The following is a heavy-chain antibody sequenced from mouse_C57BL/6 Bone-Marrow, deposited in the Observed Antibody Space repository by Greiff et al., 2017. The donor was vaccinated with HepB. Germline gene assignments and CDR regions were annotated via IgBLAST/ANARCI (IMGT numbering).Heavy chain of an antibody. V-gene: IGHV1-54*01. CDR3: VRGRFDY. J-gene: IGHJ2*01. CDR2: INPGSGGT. Sequence: VQLQQSGAELVRPGTSVKVSCKASGYAFTNYLIEWVKQRPGQGLEWIGVINPGSGGTNYNEKFKGKATLTADKSSSTAYMQLSSLTSEDSAVYFCVRGRFDYWGQGTTLTVSS. CDR1: GYAFTNYL.